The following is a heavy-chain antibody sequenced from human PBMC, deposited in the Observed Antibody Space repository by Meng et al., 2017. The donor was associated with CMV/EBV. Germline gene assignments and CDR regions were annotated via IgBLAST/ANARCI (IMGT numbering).Heavy chain of an antibody. D-gene: IGHD3-9*01. V-gene: IGHV1-18*01. CDR1: GYTFTSYG. CDR3: ARNAFGHDILSYFDY. CDR2: ISAYNGNT. Sequence: ASVKVSCKASGYTFTSYGISWVRQAPGQGLEWMGWISAYNGNTNYAQKLQGRVTMTTDTSTSTAYMELRSLRSDDTAVYYCARNAFGHDILSYFDYWGQGTLVTVSS. J-gene: IGHJ4*02.